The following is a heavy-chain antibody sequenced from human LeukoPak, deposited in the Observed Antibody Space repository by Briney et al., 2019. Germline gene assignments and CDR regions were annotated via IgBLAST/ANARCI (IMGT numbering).Heavy chain of an antibody. V-gene: IGHV3-13*01. CDR2: IGTAGDT. CDR3: ARGSSSWYGGHYFDY. J-gene: IGHJ4*02. D-gene: IGHD6-13*01. CDR1: GFTFSSFD. Sequence: RGSLRFSCAASGFTFSSFDMHWVRQATGKGLKWVSAIGTAGDTYYPGSVKGRFTISRENAKNSLYLQMNSLRAGYTAVYYCARGSSSWYGGHYFDYWGQGTLVTVSS.